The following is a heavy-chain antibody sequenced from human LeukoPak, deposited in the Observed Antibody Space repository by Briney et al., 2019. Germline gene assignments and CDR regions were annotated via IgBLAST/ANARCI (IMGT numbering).Heavy chain of an antibody. V-gene: IGHV3-21*01. CDR3: ARMRRVGKEDAFDI. J-gene: IGHJ3*02. D-gene: IGHD1-14*01. CDR2: ISSSSSYI. Sequence: GGSLRLSCAASGFTFISYGMSWVRQAPGKGLEWVSSISSSSSYIYYADSVKGRFTISRDNAKNSLYLQMNSLRAEDTAVYYCARMRRVGKEDAFDIWGQGTMVTVSS. CDR1: GFTFISYG.